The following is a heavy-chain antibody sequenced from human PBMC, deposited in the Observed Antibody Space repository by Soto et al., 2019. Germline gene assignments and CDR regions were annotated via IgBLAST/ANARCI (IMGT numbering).Heavy chain of an antibody. CDR1: GFTFSSYS. D-gene: IGHD6-19*01. V-gene: IGHV3-21*01. CDR2: ISSSSSYI. CDR3: ASGGSGWSGAEYFQH. J-gene: IGHJ1*01. Sequence: PGGVLRLSCAASGFTFSSYSMNWVRQAPGKGLEWVSSISSSSSYIYYADSVKGRFTISRDNAKNSLYLQMNSLRAEDTAVYYCASGGSGWSGAEYFQHWGQGTLVTVSS.